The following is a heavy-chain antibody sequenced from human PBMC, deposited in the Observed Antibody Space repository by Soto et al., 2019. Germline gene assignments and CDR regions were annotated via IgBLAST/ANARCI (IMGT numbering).Heavy chain of an antibody. J-gene: IGHJ4*02. V-gene: IGHV3-33*01. CDR3: ARKGRAYGDSGLKYFDY. CDR1: GFTFSTYG. Sequence: QVQLVASGGGVVQPGRSLRLSCAASGFTFSTYGMHWVRQAPGKGLEWVAVIRHDGTDKYYADSVKGRFTISRDNSKNTLYLKMNSLSAEGTAVYYCARKGRAYGDSGLKYFDYWSQGTLVTVSS. D-gene: IGHD4-17*01. CDR2: IRHDGTDK.